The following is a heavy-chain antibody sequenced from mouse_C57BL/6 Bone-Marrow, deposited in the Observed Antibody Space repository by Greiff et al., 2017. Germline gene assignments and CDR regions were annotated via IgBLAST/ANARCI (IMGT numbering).Heavy chain of an antibody. Sequence: QVQLQQSGAELARPGASVKMSCKASGYTFTSYTMHWVKQRPGQGLEWIGYINPSSGYTKYNQKFKDKATLTADKSSSTAYMQLSSLTSEDSAVYYCASYDYDGSWFAYWGQGTLVTVSA. D-gene: IGHD2-4*01. CDR3: ASYDYDGSWFAY. V-gene: IGHV1-4*01. CDR1: GYTFTSYT. CDR2: INPSSGYT. J-gene: IGHJ3*01.